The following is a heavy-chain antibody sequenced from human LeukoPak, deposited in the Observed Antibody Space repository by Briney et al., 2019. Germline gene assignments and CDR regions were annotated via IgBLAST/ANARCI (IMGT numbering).Heavy chain of an antibody. CDR2: IYYSGST. CDR1: GGSISSSSYY. V-gene: IGHV4-39*01. CDR3: ARPGIAAAGPIDYYGMDV. D-gene: IGHD6-13*01. J-gene: IGHJ6*02. Sequence: SETLSLTCTVSGGSISSSSYYWGWIRQPPGKGLEWTGSIYYSGSTYYNPSLKSRVTISVDTPKNQFSLKLSSVTAADTAVYYCARPGIAAAGPIDYYGMDVWGQGTTVTVSS.